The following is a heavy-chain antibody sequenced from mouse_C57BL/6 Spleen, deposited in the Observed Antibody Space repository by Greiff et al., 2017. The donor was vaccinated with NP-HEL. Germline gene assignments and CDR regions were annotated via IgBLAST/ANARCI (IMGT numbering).Heavy chain of an antibody. D-gene: IGHD1-1*01. Sequence: EVQRVESGGGLVKPGGSLKLSCAASGFTFSSYAMSWVRQTPEKRLEWVATISDGGSYTYYPDNVKGRFTISRDNAKNNLYLQMSHLKSEDTAMYYCARGDYGSSLYAMDYWGQGTSVTVSS. CDR1: GFTFSSYA. V-gene: IGHV5-4*01. J-gene: IGHJ4*01. CDR2: ISDGGSYT. CDR3: ARGDYGSSLYAMDY.